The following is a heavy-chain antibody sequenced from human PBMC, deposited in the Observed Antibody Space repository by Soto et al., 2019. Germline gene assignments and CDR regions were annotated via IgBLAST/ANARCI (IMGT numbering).Heavy chain of an antibody. Sequence: SETLSLTCSVSNGSISGFYWTWFRQPPGKILEWIGYIHYSGRTDYNPSLTGRANISVDTNKNPFSLNLKSSAAPNKAVYFLVRVGVRIGNLYDSWGRGTLVTVSS. CDR3: VRVGVRIGNLYDS. D-gene: IGHD3-10*01. V-gene: IGHV4-59*12. J-gene: IGHJ4*02. CDR2: IHYSGRT. CDR1: NGSISGFY.